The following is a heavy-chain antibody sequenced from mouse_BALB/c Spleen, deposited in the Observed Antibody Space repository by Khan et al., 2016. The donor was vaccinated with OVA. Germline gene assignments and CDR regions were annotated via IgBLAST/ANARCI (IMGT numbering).Heavy chain of an antibody. CDR2: ISTYYGDV. CDR3: ARGGKVAY. J-gene: IGHJ3*01. Sequence: VQLQESGAELVRPGVSVKISCKGSGYTFTDYAMHWVKQSHAKSLEWIGVISTYYGDVDYSQKFKGKATMTVDRSSSTAYMELARLTSEDSAIYYCARGGKVAYWGQGTLVTVSA. CDR1: GYTFTDYA. V-gene: IGHV1S137*01. D-gene: IGHD1-1*02.